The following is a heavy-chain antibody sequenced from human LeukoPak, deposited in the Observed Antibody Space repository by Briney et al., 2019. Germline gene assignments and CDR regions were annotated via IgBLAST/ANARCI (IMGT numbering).Heavy chain of an antibody. CDR1: KFTFNNYA. CDR2: ISGSGDNM. J-gene: IGHJ3*02. Sequence: GGSLRLSCLASKFTFNNYAMTWVRQAPGKGLEWVSSISGSGDNMDYADSVKGRFTISRDNSENTLYLQMNSLRGEDTAVYYCARERAEAAFDIWGQGTMVTVSS. CDR3: ARERAEAAFDI. D-gene: IGHD1-1*01. V-gene: IGHV3-23*01.